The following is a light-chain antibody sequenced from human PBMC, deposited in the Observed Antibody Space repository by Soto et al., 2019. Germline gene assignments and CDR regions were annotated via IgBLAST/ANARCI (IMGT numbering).Light chain of an antibody. V-gene: IGKV3-20*01. CDR3: QQYGTSPLT. Sequence: EIVLTHSPGTLYLSPGERATLSCRASQSVTKNYLTWYQQQPGQAPRLLISGASSRATGVPDRFTGSGSGTDFTLTISRLEPEDFAVYYCQQYGTSPLTFGQGTRLE. CDR2: GAS. J-gene: IGKJ5*01. CDR1: QSVTKNY.